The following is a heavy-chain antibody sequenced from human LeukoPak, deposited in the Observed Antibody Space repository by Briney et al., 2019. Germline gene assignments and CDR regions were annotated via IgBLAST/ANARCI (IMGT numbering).Heavy chain of an antibody. Sequence: ASVKVSCKASGYTFTSYDINWVRQATGQGLEWMGWMNPNSGNTGYAQKSQGRVTMTRNTSISTAYMELSSLRSEDTAVYYCARTDLGNVAFDYWGQGTLVTVSS. J-gene: IGHJ4*02. CDR1: GYTFTSYD. V-gene: IGHV1-8*01. CDR3: ARTDLGNVAFDY. D-gene: IGHD2-2*03. CDR2: MNPNSGNT.